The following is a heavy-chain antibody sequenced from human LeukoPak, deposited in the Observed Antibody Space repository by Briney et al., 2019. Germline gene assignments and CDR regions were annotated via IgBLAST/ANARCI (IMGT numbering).Heavy chain of an antibody. D-gene: IGHD4-17*01. CDR1: GGSISTHY. V-gene: IGHV4-59*11. Sequence: SETLSLTCTVSGGSISTHYWNWIRQPPGKGLEWLGFIHYSGTTNQKPSLKSRVTISVDTSKNQFSLKLSSVTAADTAVYYCARSGDYANLDKWGQGTLVTVSP. J-gene: IGHJ4*02. CDR3: ARSGDYANLDK. CDR2: IHYSGTT.